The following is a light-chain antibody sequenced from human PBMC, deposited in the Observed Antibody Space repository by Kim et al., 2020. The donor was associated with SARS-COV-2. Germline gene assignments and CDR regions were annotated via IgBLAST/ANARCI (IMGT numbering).Light chain of an antibody. Sequence: EIVLTQSPGTLSLSPGERATLSCRASQSVSSSYLAWYQQKPGQAPRLLIYGASSRATGIPDRFSGSWSGTDFTLTISRLEPEDFAVYYCQQYGSSLLFGGGTKVDIK. CDR1: QSVSSSY. CDR2: GAS. J-gene: IGKJ4*01. CDR3: QQYGSSLL. V-gene: IGKV3-20*01.